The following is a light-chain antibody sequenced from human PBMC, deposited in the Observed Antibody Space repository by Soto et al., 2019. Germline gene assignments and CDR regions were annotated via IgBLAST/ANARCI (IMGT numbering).Light chain of an antibody. CDR3: QQYNNWPRT. CDR2: GAS. Sequence: ETVMTQSPATLSVSPGERATLSCRASHSVGSTLAWYQQKPGQAPRLLIYGASTRATGIPARFSGSGSGTEFTLTINSLQSEDFAVYYCQQYNNWPRTFGQGTKVDIK. J-gene: IGKJ1*01. CDR1: HSVGST. V-gene: IGKV3-15*01.